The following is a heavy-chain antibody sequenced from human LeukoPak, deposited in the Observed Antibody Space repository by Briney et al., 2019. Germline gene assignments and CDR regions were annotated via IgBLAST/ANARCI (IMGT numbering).Heavy chain of an antibody. CDR1: RYTFTSYY. V-gene: IGHV1-2*02. D-gene: IGHD3-22*01. J-gene: IGHJ1*01. CDR3: ARDSGAGYYYDSSGYYAEYFEN. Sequence: EASVKLSCKASRYTFTSYYMHWVRQAPGQGLEWMGWINPNSGGTNYAQKFQGRVTMTRDTSISTAYLELSRLSSDDTAMYYCARDSGAGYYYDSSGYYAEYFENWGQGTLVTVSS. CDR2: INPNSGGT.